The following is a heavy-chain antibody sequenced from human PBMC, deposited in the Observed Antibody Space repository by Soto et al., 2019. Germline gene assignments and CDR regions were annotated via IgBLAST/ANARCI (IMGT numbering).Heavy chain of an antibody. V-gene: IGHV3-72*01. CDR2: IRNKGNSYTT. Sequence: EVQLVESGGGLVQPGGSLRLSCVASGFTFSDHYMDWVRQTPGKGLEWVGRIRNKGNSYTTVYAASVKDRFTISRDDSKNSLXLQXNSLKTEDTAVXXXXXXXNFRYLVTTWDSWGQGTLVTVSS. CDR3: XXXXNFRYLVTTWDS. CDR1: GFTFSDHY. D-gene: IGHD4-17*01. J-gene: IGHJ5*01.